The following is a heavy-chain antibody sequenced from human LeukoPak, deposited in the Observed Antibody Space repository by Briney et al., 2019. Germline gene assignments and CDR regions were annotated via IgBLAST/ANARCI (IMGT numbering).Heavy chain of an antibody. J-gene: IGHJ5*02. D-gene: IGHD3-22*01. CDR1: GGTFSSYA. Sequence: SVKVSCKASGGTFSSYAISWVRQAPGQGLEWTGGIIPIFGTANYAQKLQGRVTMTTDTSTSTAYMELRSLRSDDTAVYYCAREGGGYYYDSSGYYNWFDPWGQGTLVTVSS. V-gene: IGHV1-69*05. CDR3: AREGGGYYYDSSGYYNWFDP. CDR2: IIPIFGTA.